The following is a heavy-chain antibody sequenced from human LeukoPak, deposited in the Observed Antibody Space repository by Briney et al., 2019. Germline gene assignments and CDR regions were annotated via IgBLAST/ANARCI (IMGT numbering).Heavy chain of an antibody. D-gene: IGHD2-15*01. V-gene: IGHV3-20*01. CDR2: INWNGGST. J-gene: IGHJ4*02. CDR3: ARGLYCSGGSCYSLDY. Sequence: GGSLRLSCAASGFTFDDYGMSWVRQAPGKGLEWVSGINWNGGSTGYADSVKGRFTISRDNAKNSLYLQMNSLRAEDTALYHCARGLYCSGGSCYSLDYWGQGTLVTVSS. CDR1: GFTFDDYG.